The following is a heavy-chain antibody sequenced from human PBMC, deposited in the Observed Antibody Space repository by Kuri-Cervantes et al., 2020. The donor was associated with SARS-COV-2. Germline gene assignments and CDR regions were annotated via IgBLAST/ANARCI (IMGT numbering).Heavy chain of an antibody. CDR3: ARPLYYYDSSGYPGSVVAFDI. V-gene: IGHV5-51*01. Sequence: GGSLRLSCKGSGPSFTSYWTGWVRQMPGKGLEWMGIIYPGESDTRYSPSFEGQVTISADKSISTAYLQWSSLKASDTAMYYCARPLYYYDSSGYPGSVVAFDIWGQGTMVTVSS. D-gene: IGHD3-22*01. J-gene: IGHJ3*02. CDR1: GPSFTSYW. CDR2: IYPGESDT.